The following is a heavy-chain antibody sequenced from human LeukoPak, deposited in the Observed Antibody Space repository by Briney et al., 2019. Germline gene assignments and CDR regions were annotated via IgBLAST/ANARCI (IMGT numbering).Heavy chain of an antibody. J-gene: IGHJ5*02. V-gene: IGHV4-39*01. CDR2: IYYSGSA. CDR1: GGSISSSSYY. CDR3: ARRGADRAYNWFDP. Sequence: PSETLSLTCTVSGGSISSSSYYWGWIRQPPGKGLEWIGSIYYSGSAYYNPSLNSRVTISVDTSKNQFSLKLSSVTAADPAVYYCARRGADRAYNWFDPWGQGTLVTVSS. D-gene: IGHD1-26*01.